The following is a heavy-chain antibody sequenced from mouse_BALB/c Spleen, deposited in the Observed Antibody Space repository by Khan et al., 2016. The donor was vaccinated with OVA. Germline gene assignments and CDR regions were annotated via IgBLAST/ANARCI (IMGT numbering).Heavy chain of an antibody. CDR2: ISSGDST. CDR3: ARGYWFAY. CDR1: GFTFSNYA. J-gene: IGHJ3*01. Sequence: EVELVESGGGLVKPGGSLKLSCAASGFTFSNYAMSWVRQSPEKRLEWVASISSGDSTYYPDSVKGRFTISRANARNILYLQMSSLRSEDTAMYYCARGYWFAYWGQGTLVTVSA. V-gene: IGHV5-6-5*01.